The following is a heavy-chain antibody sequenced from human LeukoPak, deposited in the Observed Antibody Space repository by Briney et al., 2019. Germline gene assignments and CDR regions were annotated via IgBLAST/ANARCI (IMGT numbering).Heavy chain of an antibody. J-gene: IGHJ4*02. D-gene: IGHD5-18*01. CDR2: IIPILGIA. CDR1: EGTFSSYA. CDR3: ARSVQGYENDY. V-gene: IGHV1-69*04. Sequence: SVKVSCKASEGTFSSYAISWVRQAPGQGLEWMGRIIPILGIANYAQKFQGRVTITADKSTSTAYMELSSLRSEDTAVYYCARSVQGYENDYWGQGTLVTVSS.